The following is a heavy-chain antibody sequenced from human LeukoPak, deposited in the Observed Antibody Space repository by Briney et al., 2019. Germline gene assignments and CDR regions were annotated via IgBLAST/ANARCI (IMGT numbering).Heavy chain of an antibody. CDR2: ISSGSSTI. V-gene: IGHV3-48*01. CDR1: AFTFSSYS. D-gene: IGHD6-19*01. Sequence: GGSLRLSCAASAFTFSSYSMNWVRQAPGKGLEWLSYISSGSSTIYYADSVKGRFTISRDNSKNTLYLQMNSLRAEDTALYYCAKDQGSSSGWYSRDGFALWGRGTMVTVSS. CDR3: AKDQGSSSGWYSRDGFAL. J-gene: IGHJ3*01.